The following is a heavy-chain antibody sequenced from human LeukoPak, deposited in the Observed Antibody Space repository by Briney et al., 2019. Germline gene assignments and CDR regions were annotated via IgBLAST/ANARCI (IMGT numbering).Heavy chain of an antibody. D-gene: IGHD3/OR15-3a*01. Sequence: SETLSLTCTVSGVSISSSYSYWSWIRQPPGMGLEWIGSIYYTGNTYYNASLKSQVSISIDTSKNRFSLKLTSVTAADTAVYYCARQTGSGLFILPGGQGTLVTVSS. V-gene: IGHV4-39*01. CDR3: ARQTGSGLFILP. CDR1: GVSISSSYSY. CDR2: IYYTGNT. J-gene: IGHJ4*02.